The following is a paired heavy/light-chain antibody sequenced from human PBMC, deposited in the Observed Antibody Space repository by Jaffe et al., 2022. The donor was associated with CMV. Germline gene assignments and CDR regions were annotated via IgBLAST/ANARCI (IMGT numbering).Light chain of an antibody. Sequence: SYVLTQPPSVSVAPGETARIACGGNNIGSKSVLWYQQKAGQAPVLVIHYDSARLPGIPERFSGSNSGNTATLTISRVEVGDEADYYCQVWDTTDDLVVFGGGTKLTAL. V-gene: IGLV3-21*04. CDR2: YDS. CDR3: QVWDTTDDLVV. J-gene: IGLJ2*01. CDR1: NIGSKS.
Heavy chain of an antibody. CDR3: ARVRDGSDFPGADY. J-gene: IGHJ4*02. Sequence: QVQLQESGPGLVKPSETLSLTCSVSGGSVGSRDFYWSWVRQPPGRGLEWMGYIYSRGRTNYKPSLKSRITISVDASKNQVSLKVKSVTAADTAVYYCARVRDGSDFPGADYWGQGTLVTVSS. CDR1: GGSVGSRDFY. CDR2: IYSRGRT. D-gene: IGHD2-21*01. V-gene: IGHV4-61*08.